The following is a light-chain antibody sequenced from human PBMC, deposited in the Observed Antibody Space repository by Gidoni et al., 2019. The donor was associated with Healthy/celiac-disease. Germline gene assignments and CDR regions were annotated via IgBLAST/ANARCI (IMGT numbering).Light chain of an antibody. CDR2: GAS. CDR1: QSVSSN. CDR3: QQYNNWPIT. J-gene: IGKJ5*01. Sequence: ELVMTQSPATLSVSPGERATLSCRASQSVSSNLAWYQQKPGQAPRLLIYGASTRATGIPARFSGSGSGTEFTLTISSRQSEDFAVYYCQQYNNWPITFGQGTRLEIK. V-gene: IGKV3-15*01.